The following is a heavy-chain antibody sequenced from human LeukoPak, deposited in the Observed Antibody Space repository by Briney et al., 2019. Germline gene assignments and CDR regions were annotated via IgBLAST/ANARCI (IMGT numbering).Heavy chain of an antibody. CDR2: INPNSGTT. V-gene: IGHV1-8*01. J-gene: IGHJ4*02. Sequence: ASVKVSCKASGYTFTSYDINWVRQAAGEGIEWMGCINPNSGTTSYAHTFHASAPMTTTTSITTAYMELSSLRSEDTAVYYCARARRTGTQDYWGQGTLVTVSS. CDR1: GYTFTSYD. D-gene: IGHD1-1*01. CDR3: ARARRTGTQDY.